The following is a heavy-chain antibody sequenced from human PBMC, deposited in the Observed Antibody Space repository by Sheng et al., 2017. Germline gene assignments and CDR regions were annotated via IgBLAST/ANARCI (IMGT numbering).Heavy chain of an antibody. CDR1: GFTFSSYA. V-gene: IGHV3-30-3*01. Sequence: QVQLVESGGGVVQPGRSLRLSCAASGFTFSSYAMHWVRQAPGKGLEWVAVISYDGSNKYYADSVKGRFTISRDNSKNTLYLQMNSLRAEDTAVYYCARDHGSGSYSIPYFDYWGQGTLVTVSS. J-gene: IGHJ4*02. CDR3: ARDHGSGSYSIPYFDY. D-gene: IGHD3-10*01. CDR2: ISYDGSNK.